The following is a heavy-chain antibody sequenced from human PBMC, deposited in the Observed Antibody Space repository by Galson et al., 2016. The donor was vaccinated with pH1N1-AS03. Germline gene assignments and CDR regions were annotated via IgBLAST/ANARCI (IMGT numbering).Heavy chain of an antibody. CDR3: ARGYMSVSGCWDY. D-gene: IGHD6-19*01. CDR1: GYTFTPYT. J-gene: IGHJ4*02. V-gene: IGHV7-4-1*01. CDR2: INTNTGNP. Sequence: SGYTFTPYTMIWVRQAPGQGLECMGWINTNTGNPTYAQGFTGRFAFSLDTSVSTAYLQIGSLKAEDTAVYYCARGYMSVSGCWDYWGQGTLVTVSS.